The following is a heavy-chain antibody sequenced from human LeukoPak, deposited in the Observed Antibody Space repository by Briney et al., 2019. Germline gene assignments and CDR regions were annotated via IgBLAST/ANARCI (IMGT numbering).Heavy chain of an antibody. CDR2: INHSGST. Sequence: SETLPLTCAVYGGSFSGYYWSWIRQPPGKGLEWIGEINHSGSTNYNPSLKSRVTISVDTSKNQFSLKLSSVTAADTAVYYCAREGGSGGRYYYYYYYMDVWGKGTTVTVSS. V-gene: IGHV4-34*01. CDR3: AREGGSGGRYYYYYYYMDV. CDR1: GGSFSGYY. D-gene: IGHD3-16*01. J-gene: IGHJ6*03.